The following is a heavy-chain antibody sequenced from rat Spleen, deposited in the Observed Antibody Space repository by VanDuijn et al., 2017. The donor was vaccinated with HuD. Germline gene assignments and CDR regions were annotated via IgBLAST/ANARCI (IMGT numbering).Heavy chain of an antibody. CDR3: TRAPGKGYVMDA. CDR2: ISSGGNT. V-gene: IGHV2S12*01. J-gene: IGHJ4*01. Sequence: QVQLKESGPGLVQPSQTLSLTCTVSGFSLTSNAVNWVRQPPGKGLEWIATISSGGNTYFNSALKSRLSISRDTSKSQVFLKMNSLQTEDTAIYHCTRAPGKGYVMDAWGQGTAVTVSS. CDR1: GFSLTSNA. D-gene: IGHD5-1*01.